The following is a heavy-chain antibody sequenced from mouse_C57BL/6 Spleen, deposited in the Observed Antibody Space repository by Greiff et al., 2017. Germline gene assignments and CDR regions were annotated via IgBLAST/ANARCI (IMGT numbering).Heavy chain of an antibody. V-gene: IGHV1-85*01. D-gene: IGHD2-3*01. J-gene: IGHJ2*01. CDR2: IYPRAGST. CDR3: ARWGDGYYVGY. Sequence: VQLQQSGPELVKPGASVKLSCKASGYTFTSYDINWVKQRPGQGLEWIGLIYPRAGSTKYNEKFTGKATLTVDTSSSTAYMELHNLTSEDSAVYFCARWGDGYYVGYWGQGTTLTVSS. CDR1: GYTFTSYD.